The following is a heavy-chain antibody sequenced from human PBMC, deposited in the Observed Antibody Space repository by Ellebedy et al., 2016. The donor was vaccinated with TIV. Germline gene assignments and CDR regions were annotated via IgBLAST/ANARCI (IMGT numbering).Heavy chain of an antibody. CDR2: MYYSGST. J-gene: IGHJ1*01. D-gene: IGHD3-22*01. Sequence: SETLSLXXTVSGGSISSSSYYWGWIRQPPGKGLEWIGSMYYSGSTYYNPSLQSRVTISVDTSKNQFSLKLSSVTAADTAVYYCASYYDSSGFEYFHHWGQGTLVTVSS. CDR1: GGSISSSSYY. CDR3: ASYYDSSGFEYFHH. V-gene: IGHV4-39*07.